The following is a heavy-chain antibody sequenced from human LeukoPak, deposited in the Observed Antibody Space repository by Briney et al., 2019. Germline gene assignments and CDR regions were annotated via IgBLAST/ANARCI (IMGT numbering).Heavy chain of an antibody. J-gene: IGHJ3*02. V-gene: IGHV1-18*01. CDR2: ISAKNGNT. CDR1: GYTFTSYG. D-gene: IGHD3-22*01. Sequence: ASVKVSCKASGYTFTSYGISWVRQAPGQGLEWMGRISAKNGNTKYAQKFRGRVTMTTDTSTTTAYMELRSLTSDDTAVYYCARDPGYYDSSGYYYFDAFDIWGQGTMVTVSS. CDR3: ARDPGYYDSSGYYYFDAFDI.